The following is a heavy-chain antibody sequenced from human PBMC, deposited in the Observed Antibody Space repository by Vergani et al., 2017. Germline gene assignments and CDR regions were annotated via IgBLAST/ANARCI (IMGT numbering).Heavy chain of an antibody. CDR3: VSGKSECATTGCFYPFYYYDYMDV. V-gene: IGHV2-5*04. Sequence: QITLKESGPTLVKPTQTLTLTCTFSGFSLNTRGVSVAWIRQPPGKALDWLALIYWNDDQHYSPSLNNRVTITKDTSKNQVVLTMTNMDYVDTGTYYCVSGKSECATTGCFYPFYYYDYMDVWGKGTTVTVSS. J-gene: IGHJ6*03. CDR1: GFSLNTRGVS. CDR2: IYWNDDQ. D-gene: IGHD4-11*01.